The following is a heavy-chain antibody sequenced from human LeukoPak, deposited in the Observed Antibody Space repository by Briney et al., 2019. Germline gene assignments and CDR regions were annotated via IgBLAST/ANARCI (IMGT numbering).Heavy chain of an antibody. CDR1: GFTFSSYW. CDR2: VKSKADGRTT. V-gene: IGHV3-15*01. CDR3: TTNLVRGVINDAFDI. J-gene: IGHJ3*02. D-gene: IGHD3-10*01. Sequence: GGSLRLSCAASGFTFSSYWMSWVRQAPGKGLEWVGRVKSKADGRTTDYAAPVKGRFTISRDDSKNTLYLQMNSLITEDTAVYYCTTNLVRGVINDAFDIWGQGTMVTVSS.